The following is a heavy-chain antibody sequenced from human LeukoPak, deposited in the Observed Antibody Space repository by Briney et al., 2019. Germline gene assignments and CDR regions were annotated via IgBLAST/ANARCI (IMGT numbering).Heavy chain of an antibody. CDR3: ARGDGRYFDSSGYPFDY. CDR2: IYHSGST. V-gene: IGHV4-30-2*01. CDR1: GGSISSGDYP. J-gene: IGHJ4*02. Sequence: PSQTLSLTCVVSGGSISSGDYPWSWIRQPPGKGLQWIGYIYHSGSTYYNPSLKSRVTISLDRSKNQFSVNLSSVTAADTAVYYCARGDGRYFDSSGYPFDYWGQGTLLTVSS. D-gene: IGHD3-22*01.